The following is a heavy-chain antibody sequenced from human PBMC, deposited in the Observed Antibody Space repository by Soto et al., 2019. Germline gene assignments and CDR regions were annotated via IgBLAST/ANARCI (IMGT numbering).Heavy chain of an antibody. CDR1: GFSLSTSGVG. J-gene: IGHJ4*02. D-gene: IGHD3-3*01. CDR3: AHRGNYDFWSGYYSDYYFDY. CDR2: IYWDDDK. V-gene: IGHV2-5*02. Sequence: QITLKESGPTLVKPTQTLTLTCTFSGFSLSTSGVGVGWIRQPPGKALEWLALIYWDDDKRYSPSLKSRLTNTKDTSKNQVVLTMTNMDPVDTATYYCAHRGNYDFWSGYYSDYYFDYWGQGTLVTVSS.